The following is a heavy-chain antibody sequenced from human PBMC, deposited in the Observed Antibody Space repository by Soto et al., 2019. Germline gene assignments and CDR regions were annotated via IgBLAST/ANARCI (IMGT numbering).Heavy chain of an antibody. Sequence: PGGSLRLSCAASGFTFSSYAMHWVRQAPGKGLEWVAVISYDGSNKYYADSVKGRFTISRDNSKNTLYLQMNSLRAEDTAVYYCARGITIFGVVIYYYGMDVWGQGTTVTVSS. CDR1: GFTFSSYA. D-gene: IGHD3-3*01. J-gene: IGHJ6*02. CDR3: ARGITIFGVVIYYYGMDV. V-gene: IGHV3-30-3*01. CDR2: ISYDGSNK.